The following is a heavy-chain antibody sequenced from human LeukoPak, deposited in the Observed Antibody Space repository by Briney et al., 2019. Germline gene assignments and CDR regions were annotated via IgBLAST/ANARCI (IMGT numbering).Heavy chain of an antibody. D-gene: IGHD3-10*01. J-gene: IGHJ6*03. CDR3: ARGDYGSGSYYRSPRAYYMDV. CDR1: GYSFTSYN. CDR2: IKPSGGNT. V-gene: IGHV1-46*01. Sequence: ASVKVSCKTSGYSFTSYNLRWVRQAPGQRLEWMGIIKPSGGNTNYAQKFQGRVTMTRDTSISTAYMELSRLRSDDTAVYYCARGDYGSGSYYRSPRAYYMDVWGKGTTVTVSS.